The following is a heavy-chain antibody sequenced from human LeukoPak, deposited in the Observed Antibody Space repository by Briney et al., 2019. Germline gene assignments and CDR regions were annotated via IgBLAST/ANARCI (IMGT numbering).Heavy chain of an antibody. V-gene: IGHV3-23*01. CDR2: ISGSGGSA. J-gene: IGHJ5*02. Sequence: GGSLRLSCAASGFTFRDNAMSWVRQAPGKGLEWVSSISGSGGSAFYADSVKARFTISRDNSKNTVYLEMSSLRAEDTAVYCCVKEVSAWPKNWFDPWGQGTLVTVSS. CDR1: GFTFRDNA. D-gene: IGHD3-3*01. CDR3: VKEVSAWPKNWFDP.